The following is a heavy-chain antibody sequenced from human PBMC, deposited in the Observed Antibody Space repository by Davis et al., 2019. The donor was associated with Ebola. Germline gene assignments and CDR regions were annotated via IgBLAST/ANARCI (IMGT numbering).Heavy chain of an antibody. J-gene: IGHJ4*02. D-gene: IGHD3-22*01. CDR3: AKSHSSGYFSGFDY. CDR1: GFTFSNYA. V-gene: IGHV3-30*18. CDR2: ISYDGSDE. Sequence: GESLKISCATSGFTFSNYAMNWVRQAPGKGLEWVAVISYDGSDEYYADSVKGRFTISRDNSKSTLNLQMNSLRAEDTAVYYCAKSHSSGYFSGFDYWGQGTLVTVSS.